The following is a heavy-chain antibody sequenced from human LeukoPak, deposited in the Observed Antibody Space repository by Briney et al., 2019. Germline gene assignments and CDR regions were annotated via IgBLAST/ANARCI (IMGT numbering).Heavy chain of an antibody. CDR1: GYTFTGYY. CDR3: ARSYSSGYYPDY. D-gene: IGHD3-22*01. CDR2: INPNSGGT. J-gene: IGHJ4*02. V-gene: IGHV1-2*02. Sequence: GSVKVSCKSSGYTFTGYYMHWVRQAPGQGPEWMGWINPNSGGTNYAQKFQGRVTMTRDTSISTAYMELSSLRSEDTAVYYCARSYSSGYYPDYWGQGTLVTVSS.